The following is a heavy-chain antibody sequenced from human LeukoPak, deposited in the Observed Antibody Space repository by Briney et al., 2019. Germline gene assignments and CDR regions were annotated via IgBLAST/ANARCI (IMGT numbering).Heavy chain of an antibody. CDR3: ARDLYYYGSGSYYRFDY. D-gene: IGHD3-10*01. J-gene: IGHJ4*02. CDR1: GYTFTSYG. CDR2: ISAYNGNT. Sequence: ASVKVSCKASGYTFTSYGISWVRQAPGQGLEWMGWISAYNGNTNYAQKLQGRVTTTTDTSTSTAYMELRSLRSDDTAVYYCARDLYYYGSGSYYRFDYWGQGTLVTVSS. V-gene: IGHV1-18*01.